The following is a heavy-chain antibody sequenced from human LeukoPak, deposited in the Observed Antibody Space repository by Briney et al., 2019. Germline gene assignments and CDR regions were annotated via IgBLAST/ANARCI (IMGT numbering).Heavy chain of an antibody. CDR1: GYTFTDYY. D-gene: IGHD5-12*01. CDR2: INPNSGGT. CDR3: ARDLGDSGYDY. J-gene: IGHJ4*02. V-gene: IGHV1-2*06. Sequence: ASVKVSCKASGYTFTDYYMHWVRQAPGQGLEWMRRINPNSGGTNYAQKFQGRVTVTRDTSISTAYMELNRLRSDDTAFYYCARDLGDSGYDYRGQGTLVTISS.